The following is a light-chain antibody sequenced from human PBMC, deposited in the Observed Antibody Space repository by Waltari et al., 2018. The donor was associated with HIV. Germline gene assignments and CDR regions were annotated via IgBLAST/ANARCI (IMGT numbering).Light chain of an antibody. V-gene: IGLV2-18*02. CDR1: SSDVGSYNR. Sequence: QSALTQPPSVSGSPGQSVTISCTGTSSDVGSYNRVSWYQQPPGTAPKLMIYEFSNRPSGVPDRFSGSKSGNTASLTISGLQAEDEADYYCGSYTSSSTWVFGGGTKLTVL. CDR2: EFS. J-gene: IGLJ3*02. CDR3: GSYTSSSTWV.